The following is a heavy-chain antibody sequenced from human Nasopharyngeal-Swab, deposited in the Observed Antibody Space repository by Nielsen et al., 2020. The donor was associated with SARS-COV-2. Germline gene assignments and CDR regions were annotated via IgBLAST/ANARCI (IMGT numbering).Heavy chain of an antibody. CDR2: ICYSGST. CDR3: ARPYSQAVGACDI. J-gene: IGHJ3*02. V-gene: IGHV4-59*08. D-gene: IGHD2-15*01. CDR1: GGSISSYY. Sequence: SETLSLTCTVSGGSISSYYWSWIRQPPGKGLEWIGYICYSGSTNYNPYLRSRVTISVDTAKNKFYLKLSLVTAADTAVYYCARPYSQAVGACDIWGQGTMVTVSS.